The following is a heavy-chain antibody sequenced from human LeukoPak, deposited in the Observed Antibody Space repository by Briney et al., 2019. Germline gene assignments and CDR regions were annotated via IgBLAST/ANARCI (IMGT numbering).Heavy chain of an antibody. Sequence: GGSLRLSCAASGFTFSSYAMSWVRQAPGKGLEWVSAISGSGGSTYYADSVKGRFTISRGNSKNTLYLQMNSLRAEDTAVYYCAKDRASSWTSGQFFDYWGQGTLVTVSS. D-gene: IGHD6-13*01. CDR2: ISGSGGST. J-gene: IGHJ4*02. CDR1: GFTFSSYA. CDR3: AKDRASSWTSGQFFDY. V-gene: IGHV3-23*01.